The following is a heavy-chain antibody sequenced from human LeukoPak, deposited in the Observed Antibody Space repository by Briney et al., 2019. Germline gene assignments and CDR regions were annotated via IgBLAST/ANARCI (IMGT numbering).Heavy chain of an antibody. CDR3: ARVRNFGVLEYYFDY. CDR1: GGSIGSGGYS. J-gene: IGHJ4*02. CDR2: IYHSGST. V-gene: IGHV4-30-2*01. D-gene: IGHD3-3*01. Sequence: SETLSLTCAVSGGSIGSGGYSWSWIRQPPGKGLEWIGYIYHSGSTYYNPSLKSRVTISVDRSKNQFSLKLSSVTAADTAVYYCARVRNFGVLEYYFDYWGQGTLVTVSS.